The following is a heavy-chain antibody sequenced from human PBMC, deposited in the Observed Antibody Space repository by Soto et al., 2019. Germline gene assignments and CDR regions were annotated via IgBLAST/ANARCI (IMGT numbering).Heavy chain of an antibody. Sequence: QVQLVQSGAEVKKPGASVKVSCKVSGYTLTELSMHWVRQAPGKGLESMGGFDPEDGETIYAQKFQGRVTMTEDTSTDTAYMELSSLRSEDTAVYYCATAGYSSGWYSGTFDYWGQGTLVTVSS. CDR2: FDPEDGET. CDR3: ATAGYSSGWYSGTFDY. V-gene: IGHV1-24*01. D-gene: IGHD6-19*01. J-gene: IGHJ4*02. CDR1: GYTLTELS.